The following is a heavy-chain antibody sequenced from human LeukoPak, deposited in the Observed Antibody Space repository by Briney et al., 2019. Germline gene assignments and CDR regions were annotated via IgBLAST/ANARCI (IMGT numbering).Heavy chain of an antibody. CDR2: ISGSGGST. J-gene: IGHJ4*02. V-gene: IGHV3-23*01. CDR3: ATGPPYYDFWSGYSYFDY. D-gene: IGHD3-3*01. CDR1: GFTFSSYA. Sequence: PGGSLRLSCAASGFTFSSYAMSWVRQAPGKGLEWVSAISGSGGSTYYADSVKGRFTISRDNSKNTLYLQMNSLRAEDTAVYYCATGPPYYDFWSGYSYFDYWGQGTLVTVSS.